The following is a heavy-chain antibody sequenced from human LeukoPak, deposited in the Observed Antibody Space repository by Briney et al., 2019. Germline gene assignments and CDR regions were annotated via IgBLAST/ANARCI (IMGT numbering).Heavy chain of an antibody. V-gene: IGHV4-39*01. CDR3: ARHGGSSGWYHFDY. D-gene: IGHD6-13*01. Sequence: SETLSLTCTVSGGSISSSSFYWGWIRQPPGKGLEWIGSIYYSGSTYYNPSLKSRVTISVDTSKNQFSLNLNSVTAADTALYYCARHGGSSGWYHFDYWGQGTLVTVSS. CDR1: GGSISSSSFY. CDR2: IYYSGST. J-gene: IGHJ4*02.